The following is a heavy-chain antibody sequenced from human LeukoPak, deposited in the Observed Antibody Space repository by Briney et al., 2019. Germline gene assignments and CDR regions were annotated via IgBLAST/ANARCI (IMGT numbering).Heavy chain of an antibody. CDR3: VSSAWIQLWFGYFDY. V-gene: IGHV1-24*01. Sequence: ASVKVSCKASGYTFTSYGISWVRQAPGKGLEWMGGFDPEDGETIYAQKFQGRVTMTEDTSTDTAYMELSSLRSEDTAVYYCVSSAWIQLWFGYFDYWGQGTLVTVSS. CDR1: GYTFTSYG. J-gene: IGHJ4*02. CDR2: FDPEDGET. D-gene: IGHD5-18*01.